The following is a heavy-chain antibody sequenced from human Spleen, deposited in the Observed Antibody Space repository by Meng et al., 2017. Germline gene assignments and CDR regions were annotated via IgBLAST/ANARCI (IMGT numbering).Heavy chain of an antibody. CDR2: INPKRGET. D-gene: IGHD6-25*01. J-gene: IGHJ4*02. V-gene: IGHV1-2*06. CDR3: ARDEDISAAGKLFGDD. CDR1: GYNFHDYY. Sequence: ASVKVSCKPSGYNFHDYYIPWVRRAPGQGLEWMGRINPKRGETHYSQKFQARVTMTVDTSISTAYMELSGLRSDDTAIYYCARDEDISAAGKLFGDDGGQGTLVTVSS.